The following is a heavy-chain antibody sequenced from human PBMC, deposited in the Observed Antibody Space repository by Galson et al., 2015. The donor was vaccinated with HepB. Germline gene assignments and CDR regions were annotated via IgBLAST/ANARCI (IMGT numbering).Heavy chain of an antibody. Sequence: QSGAEVKKPGESLRISCKGSGYSFTSYWISWVRQMPGKGLEWMGRIDPSDSYTNYSPSFQGHVTISANKSISTAYLQWSSLKASDTAMYYCARLRSRWLRDYDYGMDVWGQGTTVTVSS. V-gene: IGHV5-10-1*01. J-gene: IGHJ6*02. D-gene: IGHD5-12*01. CDR2: IDPSDSYT. CDR1: GYSFTSYW. CDR3: ARLRSRWLRDYDYGMDV.